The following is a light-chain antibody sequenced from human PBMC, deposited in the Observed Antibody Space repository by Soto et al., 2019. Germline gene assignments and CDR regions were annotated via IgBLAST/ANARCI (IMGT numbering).Light chain of an antibody. CDR2: GAS. Sequence: DIQMTQSPSSLSASAGDRVTITCRASQDISNHLAWFHQKPGKAPKSLIYGASSLQSGVPSRFSGSGSGTDFTLTISSLQPEDFATYYCQQYNSYPITFGQGIRLDVK. J-gene: IGKJ5*01. CDR3: QQYNSYPIT. V-gene: IGKV1-16*01. CDR1: QDISNH.